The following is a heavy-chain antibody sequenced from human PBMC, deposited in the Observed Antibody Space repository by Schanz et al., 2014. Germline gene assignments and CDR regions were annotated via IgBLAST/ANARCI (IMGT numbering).Heavy chain of an antibody. D-gene: IGHD6-13*01. J-gene: IGHJ6*02. CDR3: AREEGWGIAAAGPKHYYYGMDV. V-gene: IGHV3-66*01. CDR1: GFTVSSDH. Sequence: EVQLVESGGGFVQPGGSLGLSCVVSGFTVSSDHMSWVRQAPGKGLEWVSVIYSGIGAYYADSVKDRFTVSRDNSKNTVYLQMNRLRAEDTAVYYCAREEGWGIAAAGPKHYYYGMDVWGQGTTVTVSS. CDR2: IYSGIGA.